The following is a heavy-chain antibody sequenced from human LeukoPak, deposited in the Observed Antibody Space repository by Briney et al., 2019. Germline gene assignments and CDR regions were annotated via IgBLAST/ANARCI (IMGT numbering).Heavy chain of an antibody. CDR2: IYSGGST. CDR1: GFTVSSNY. V-gene: IGHV3-53*01. D-gene: IGHD4-11*01. Sequence: GGSLRLSCAASGFTVSSNYMSWVRQAPGKGLEWVSVIYSGGSTYYADSVKGRFTISRDNSKNTLYLQMNSLRAEDTAVYYCAREATVTTWSGLSYYYYMDGWAKGPRSPSP. CDR3: AREATVTTWSGLSYYYYMDG. J-gene: IGHJ6*03.